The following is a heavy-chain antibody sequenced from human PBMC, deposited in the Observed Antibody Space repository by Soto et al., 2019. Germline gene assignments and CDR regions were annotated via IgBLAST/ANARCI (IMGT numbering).Heavy chain of an antibody. J-gene: IGHJ3*02. D-gene: IGHD1-26*01. CDR1: GYTFTSYY. CDR2: INPSGGST. Sequence: QVQLVQSGAEVKKPGASVKVSCKASGYTFTSYYMHWVRQAPGQGLEWMGIINPSGGSTSYAQKYQGRVTMTRDTSTSTVYMELSSLRSEDTAVYYCARDRASGWGAFDIWGQGTMVTVSS. CDR3: ARDRASGWGAFDI. V-gene: IGHV1-46*01.